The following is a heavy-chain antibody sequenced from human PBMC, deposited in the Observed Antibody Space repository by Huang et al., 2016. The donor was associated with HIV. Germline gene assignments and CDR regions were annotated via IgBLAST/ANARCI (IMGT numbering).Heavy chain of an antibody. Sequence: QVQLVQSGAEVKKPGASVKVSCRTSGYTFTDYFVHWVRQAPGQGLQWMGSINPLSGVTNYAQKVQGRGTRNRDTSIRTVYMELNRLRSDDTALYYCARTPYSGSHPDYWGQGTLVTVSS. V-gene: IGHV1-2*02. J-gene: IGHJ4*02. CDR3: ARTPYSGSHPDY. D-gene: IGHD2-15*01. CDR2: INPLSGVT. CDR1: GYTFTDYF.